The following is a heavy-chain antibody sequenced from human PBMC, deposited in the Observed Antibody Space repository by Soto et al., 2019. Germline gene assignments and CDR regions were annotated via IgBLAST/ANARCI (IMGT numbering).Heavy chain of an antibody. V-gene: IGHV5-51*01. J-gene: IGHJ5*02. CDR1: GFSFTSYW. D-gene: IGHD3-16*01. Sequence: GESLKISCKASGFSFTSYWIAWVRQMPGKGLEWMGVIFPDDSDTRYSPSFQGQVTISADKSISTAYLQWSSLKASDTAIYYCARLGKEYDRPFCFDPSGPGTQVTVSS. CDR3: ARLGKEYDRPFCFDP. CDR2: IFPDDSDT.